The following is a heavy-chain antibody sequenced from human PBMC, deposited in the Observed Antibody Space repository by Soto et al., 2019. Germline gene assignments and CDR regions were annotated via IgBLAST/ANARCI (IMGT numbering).Heavy chain of an antibody. CDR3: ARVAVEMATIPVFDY. J-gene: IGHJ4*02. CDR1: GFTFSSYA. D-gene: IGHD5-12*01. V-gene: IGHV3-30-3*01. Sequence: QVQLVESGGGVVQPGRSLRLSCAASGFTFSSYAMHWVRQAPGKGLEWVAVISYDGSNKYYADSVKGRFTISRDNSKNTLSLQMNSLRAEDTAVYYCARVAVEMATIPVFDYWGQGTLVTVSS. CDR2: ISYDGSNK.